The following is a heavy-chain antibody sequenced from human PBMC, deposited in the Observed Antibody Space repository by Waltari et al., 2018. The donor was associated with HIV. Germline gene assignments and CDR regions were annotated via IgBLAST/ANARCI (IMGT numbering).Heavy chain of an antibody. CDR2: IFYSGSSTYLFYSGST. CDR1: GDSVSSDSSY. V-gene: IGHV4-61*01. J-gene: IGHJ4*02. CDR3: VRWGAVAATGFDH. D-gene: IGHD6-19*01. Sequence: QVRLQESGPGLVKPSEDLSLTCNVSGDSVSSDSSYWTWIRQPPGKGLEWLGYIFYSGSSTYLFYSGSTSYNPSLKSRVTISVDTSTNQFSLRLTSVTPGDTAVYYCVRWGAVAATGFDHWGQGTLVTVSS.